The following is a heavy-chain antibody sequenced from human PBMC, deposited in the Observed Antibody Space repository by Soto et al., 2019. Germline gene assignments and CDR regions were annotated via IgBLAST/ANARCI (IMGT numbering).Heavy chain of an antibody. D-gene: IGHD6-13*01. CDR1: GYTFTGYY. CDR2: INPNSGGT. V-gene: IGHV1-2*02. J-gene: IGHJ4*02. Sequence: ASVRVSCKASGYTFTGYYMHWVRQAPGQGLEWMGWINPNSGGTNYAQKFQGRVTMTRDTSISTAYMELSRLRSDDTAVYYCARVAAAAALYYFDYWGQGTLVTVSS. CDR3: ARVAAAAALYYFDY.